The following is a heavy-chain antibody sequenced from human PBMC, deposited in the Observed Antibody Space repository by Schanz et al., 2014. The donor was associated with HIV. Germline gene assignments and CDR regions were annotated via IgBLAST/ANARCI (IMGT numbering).Heavy chain of an antibody. V-gene: IGHV4-34*01. CDR1: NGSFSGYY. CDR3: VRAKGEFGDFRWYFYYHGMDV. Sequence: QVHLQQWGAGLLKPSETLSLTCAVYNGSFSGYYWSWIRQSPGQGLEWIGDINHRGSTRYNPSLSGRVTISGDASKNQVSLSVTSVTAADTAIYYCVRAKGEFGDFRWYFYYHGMDVWGQGTTVIVSS. J-gene: IGHJ6*02. CDR2: INHRGST. D-gene: IGHD3-16*01.